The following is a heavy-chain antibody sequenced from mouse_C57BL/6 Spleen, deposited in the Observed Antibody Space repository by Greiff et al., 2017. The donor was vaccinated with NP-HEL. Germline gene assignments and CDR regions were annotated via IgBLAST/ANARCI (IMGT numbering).Heavy chain of an antibody. CDR2: IYPRSGNT. V-gene: IGHV1-81*01. CDR3: ARRGMGY. Sequence: VQLQQSGAELARPGASVKLSCKASGYTFTSYGISWVKQKTGQGLEWIGEIYPRSGNTYYNEKFKGKATLTADKSSSTAYMELRSLTSEDSAVYFCARRGMGYWGQGTTLTVPS. D-gene: IGHD2-3*01. J-gene: IGHJ2*01. CDR1: GYTFTSYG.